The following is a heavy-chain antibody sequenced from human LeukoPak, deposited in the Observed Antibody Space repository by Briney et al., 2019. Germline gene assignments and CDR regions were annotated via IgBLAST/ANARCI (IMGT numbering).Heavy chain of an antibody. V-gene: IGHV4-34*01. CDR3: ARQRYSSGWWDY. J-gene: IGHJ4*02. D-gene: IGHD6-19*01. Sequence: PSETLSLTCAVYGGSFSGYYWSWIRQPPGKGLEWIGEINHSGSTNYNPSLKSRVTISVDTSKNQFSLKLSSVTAADTTVYYCARQRYSSGWWDYWGQGTLVTVPS. CDR1: GGSFSGYY. CDR2: INHSGST.